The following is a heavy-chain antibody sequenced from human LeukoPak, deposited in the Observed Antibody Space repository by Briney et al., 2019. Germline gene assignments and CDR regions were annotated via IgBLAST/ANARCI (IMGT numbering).Heavy chain of an antibody. V-gene: IGHV4-30-4*01. Sequence: SQTLSLTCTVSGGSISSGDYYWSWIRQPPGKGLEWIGYIYYSGSTYYNPSLKSRVTISVDTSKNQFSLKLSSVTAADTAVYYCARLHVDTAMAYYFDYWGQGTLVTVSS. CDR2: IYYSGST. CDR3: ARLHVDTAMAYYFDY. D-gene: IGHD5-18*01. CDR1: GGSISSGDYY. J-gene: IGHJ4*02.